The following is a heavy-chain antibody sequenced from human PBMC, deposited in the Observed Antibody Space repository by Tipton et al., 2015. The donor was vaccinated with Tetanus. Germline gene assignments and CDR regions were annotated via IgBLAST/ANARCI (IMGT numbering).Heavy chain of an antibody. CDR1: GGSISSTSYY. CDR2: MYNSGAT. J-gene: IGHJ4*02. Sequence: TLSLTCTVSGGSISSTSYYWAWIRQPPGKGLEWIGTMYNSGATYYNPSLKGRVTISGDTSKNQFSLQLRAVTAADTAVYYCARGITDGYNRRLDYWGQGLRVAVS. V-gene: IGHV4-39*07. CDR3: ARGITDGYNRRLDY. D-gene: IGHD5-24*01.